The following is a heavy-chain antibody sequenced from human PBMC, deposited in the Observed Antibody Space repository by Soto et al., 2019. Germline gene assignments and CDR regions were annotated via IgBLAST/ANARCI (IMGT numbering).Heavy chain of an antibody. Sequence: QVQLQESGPGLVKPSETLSLTCTVSGGSISSYYWSWIRQPPGKGLEWIGYIFYSGSTNYNPSLKSRVTISVDTSKNQFSLKLSSVTAADTAVYYRARLYGRDAFDFWGQGTMVTVSS. CDR3: ARLYGRDAFDF. CDR1: GGSISSYY. CDR2: IFYSGST. D-gene: IGHD3-16*02. V-gene: IGHV4-59*08. J-gene: IGHJ3*01.